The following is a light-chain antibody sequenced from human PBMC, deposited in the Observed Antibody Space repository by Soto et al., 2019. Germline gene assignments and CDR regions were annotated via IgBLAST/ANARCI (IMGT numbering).Light chain of an antibody. CDR3: QQYGNSPFT. Sequence: EIVLTQSPGTLSLSPGERASLSCRASQSISSNYLTWYQQKPGQAPRLLIYGASSRATGIPDRFSGSGPGTDFTLTISRLEPEDFAVYYCQQYGNSPFTFGPGTKVDIK. V-gene: IGKV3-20*01. CDR2: GAS. CDR1: QSISSNY. J-gene: IGKJ3*01.